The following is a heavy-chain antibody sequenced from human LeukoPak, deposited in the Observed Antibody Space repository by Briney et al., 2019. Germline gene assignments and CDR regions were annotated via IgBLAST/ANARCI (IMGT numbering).Heavy chain of an antibody. CDR3: AREFSTNWFDP. J-gene: IGHJ5*02. Sequence: TSETLSLTCTVSGASITSYYWSWIRQPAGKGLEWIGRIYVTGSTNYNPSLESRVTMSLDTSKNHLSLKVTSVTAADTAVYYCAREFSTNWFDPWGQGTLVTVSS. CDR2: IYVTGST. CDR1: GASITSYY. V-gene: IGHV4-4*07.